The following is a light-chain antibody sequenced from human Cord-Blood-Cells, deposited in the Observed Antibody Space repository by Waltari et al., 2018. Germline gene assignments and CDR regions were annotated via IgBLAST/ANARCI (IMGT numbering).Light chain of an antibody. CDR1: SSDVGGYNY. CDR2: DVS. V-gene: IGLV2-11*01. J-gene: IGLJ2*01. Sequence: QSALTQPRSVSGSPGQPVTISCTGTSSDVGGYNYVSWYQQHPGKAPKRMIYDVSKRPSGVPDRFSGSKSGNTASLTISGLQAEDEADYYCCSYAGSYTYVVFGGGTKLTVL. CDR3: CSYAGSYTYVV.